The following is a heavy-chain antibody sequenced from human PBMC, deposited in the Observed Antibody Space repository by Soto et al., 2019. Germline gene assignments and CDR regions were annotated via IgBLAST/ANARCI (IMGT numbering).Heavy chain of an antibody. CDR1: GIPFKVSW. Sequence: EVHLVESGGGLVQRGVSPGPSLATPGIPFKVSWMDWVRQASGKGLEWVGNIDQDGSGKNYVDSVRGRFTISRDNAHNSLYLQTNSLRDEDTAVYFCARRREGTGRTLDYWGQGTLVTVSS. V-gene: IGHV3-7*05. D-gene: IGHD1-1*01. J-gene: IGHJ4*02. CDR2: IDQDGSGK. CDR3: ARRREGTGRTLDY.